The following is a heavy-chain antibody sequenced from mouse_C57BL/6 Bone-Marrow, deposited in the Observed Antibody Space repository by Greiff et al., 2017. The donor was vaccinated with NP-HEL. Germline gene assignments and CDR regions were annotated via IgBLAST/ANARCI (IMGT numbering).Heavy chain of an antibody. Sequence: VQLQQSGPELVKPGASVKISCKASGYTFTDYYMNWVKQSHGKSLEWIGDINPNNGGTSYNQKFKGKATLTVDKSSRPAYMELRSLTCDDSEVYYCARSPDYDGRKGYWGQGTTLTVSS. CDR2: INPNNGGT. D-gene: IGHD1-1*01. V-gene: IGHV1-26*01. CDR1: GYTFTDYY. CDR3: ARSPDYDGRKGY. J-gene: IGHJ2*01.